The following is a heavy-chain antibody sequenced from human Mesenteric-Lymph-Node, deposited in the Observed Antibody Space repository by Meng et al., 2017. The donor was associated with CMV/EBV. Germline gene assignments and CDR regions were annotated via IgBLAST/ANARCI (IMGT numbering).Heavy chain of an antibody. Sequence: QVQLQESGPGLCKPSGTLLLTCIVSGVSVTSGAYHWSWIRQSPGKGLEWIGYIYGTGITIYNPSLKSRVTILLETSKNQFSLKLNSVTTADTAVYYCAKSRSSTPGIVDDWGQGTLVTVSS. CDR2: IYGTGIT. V-gene: IGHV4-61*08. D-gene: IGHD2/OR15-2a*01. CDR1: GVSVTSGAYH. J-gene: IGHJ4*02. CDR3: AKSRSSTPGIVDD.